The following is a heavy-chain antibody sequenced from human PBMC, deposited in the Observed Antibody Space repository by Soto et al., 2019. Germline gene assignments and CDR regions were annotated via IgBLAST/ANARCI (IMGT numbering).Heavy chain of an antibody. Sequence: QVQLQEAGPGLVKPSETLSLTCTVSGGSISSSYWSWIRQPPGKGLEWIGYIYYSGSTNYNPSLKSRVTISVDTSRNQFSRKLSSVTAADTAVYYCARGRGGYFDYWGQGTLVTVSS. J-gene: IGHJ4*02. CDR2: IYYSGST. D-gene: IGHD3-16*01. CDR1: GGSISSSY. V-gene: IGHV4-59*01. CDR3: ARGRGGYFDY.